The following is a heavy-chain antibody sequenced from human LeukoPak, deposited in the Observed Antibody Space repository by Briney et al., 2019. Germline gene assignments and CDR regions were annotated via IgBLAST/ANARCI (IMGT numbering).Heavy chain of an antibody. V-gene: IGHV1-8*02. Sequence: ASVKVSCKASGYTFTGYYMHWVRQAPGQGLEWMGRINPNSGNTGYAQKFQGRVTMTRNTSISTAYMELSSLRSEDTALYYCARDIAGATKGGWFDTWGQGTPVTVSS. CDR1: GYTFTGYY. CDR3: ARDIAGATKGGWFDT. D-gene: IGHD1-26*01. J-gene: IGHJ5*01. CDR2: INPNSGNT.